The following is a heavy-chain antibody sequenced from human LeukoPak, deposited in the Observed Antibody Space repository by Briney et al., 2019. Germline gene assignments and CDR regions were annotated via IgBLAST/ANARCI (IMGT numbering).Heavy chain of an antibody. D-gene: IGHD3-10*01. CDR2: ISGSGGST. CDR1: GFTFSSYA. Sequence: PGGSLRLSCAASGFTFSSYAMSWVRQATGKGLEWVSAISGSGGSTYYADSVKGRFTISRDKSKNTLYLQMNSLRAEDTAVYYCAKGGSGPKLFDPWGQGTLVTVSS. V-gene: IGHV3-23*01. CDR3: AKGGSGPKLFDP. J-gene: IGHJ5*02.